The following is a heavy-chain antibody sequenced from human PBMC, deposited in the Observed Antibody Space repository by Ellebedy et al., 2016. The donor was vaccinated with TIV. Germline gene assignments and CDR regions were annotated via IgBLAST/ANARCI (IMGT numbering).Heavy chain of an antibody. CDR1: GYTFTNYG. Sequence: AASVKVSCKASGYTFTNYGFSWVRQAPGQGLEWMGWISGYNGNTDYAQKFQGRVTMTTDTSTSTAYMELRSLRSDDTAVYYCARDGGTMIFGVIVGGLDHWGRGTLVTVSS. V-gene: IGHV1-18*04. J-gene: IGHJ4*02. D-gene: IGHD3-3*01. CDR2: ISGYNGNT. CDR3: ARDGGTMIFGVIVGGLDH.